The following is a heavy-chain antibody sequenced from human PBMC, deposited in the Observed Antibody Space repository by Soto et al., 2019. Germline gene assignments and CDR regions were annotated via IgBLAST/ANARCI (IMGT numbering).Heavy chain of an antibody. V-gene: IGHV1-18*01. J-gene: IGHJ3*01. D-gene: IGHD3-22*01. CDR1: GYTFTRSG. Sequence: ASVKVSCKASGYTFTRSGISWVRQAPGQGLEWMGWISTYNGDTNYAQTFQGRVTMTTDTSTSTVHMELSGLRSEDTAVYYCARGAATKIVVVMYDSLELWGQGTMVTVSS. CDR3: ARGAATKIVVVMYDSLEL. CDR2: ISTYNGDT.